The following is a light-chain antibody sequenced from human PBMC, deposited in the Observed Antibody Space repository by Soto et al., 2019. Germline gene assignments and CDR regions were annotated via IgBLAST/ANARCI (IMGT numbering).Light chain of an antibody. Sequence: QSVLTQPPSTSGALGQRVTISCSGSNSNIGVNTVNWYQQLPGTAPKLLIYRDNWRPSGVPDRFSASKSGTSASLAISGLQSDDEADYYCAAWDDSLNGFVFGAGTKVTVL. CDR3: AAWDDSLNGFV. CDR2: RDN. J-gene: IGLJ1*01. CDR1: NSNIGVNT. V-gene: IGLV1-44*01.